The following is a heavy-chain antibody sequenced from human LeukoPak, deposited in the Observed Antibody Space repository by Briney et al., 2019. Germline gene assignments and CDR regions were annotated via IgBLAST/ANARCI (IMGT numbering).Heavy chain of an antibody. J-gene: IGHJ4*02. Sequence: GGSLRLSCTASGFTFSSYWMSWVRQAPGKGLEWVANIKQDGGEKYYADSVKGRFTISRDNAKNSLYLQMNSLRAEDTALYYCAKDIGPEYYYDSSGYDYWGQGTLVTVSS. CDR3: AKDIGPEYYYDSSGYDY. CDR2: IKQDGGEK. CDR1: GFTFSSYW. V-gene: IGHV3-7*03. D-gene: IGHD3-22*01.